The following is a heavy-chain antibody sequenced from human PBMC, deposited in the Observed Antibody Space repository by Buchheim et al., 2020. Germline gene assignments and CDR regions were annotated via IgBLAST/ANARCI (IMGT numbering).Heavy chain of an antibody. CDR2: ISSRSISI. J-gene: IGHJ6*02. D-gene: IGHD2-15*01. CDR1: GFTFSRYG. CDR3: ARDRAHCSGGSYCSPYNLYHGMDV. V-gene: IGHV3-48*03. Sequence: EVQLVESGGGLVQPGGSLRLSCAASGFTFSRYGMNWVRQAPGRGLEWITCISSRSISIYYADSVKGRFTVSRDNSKSTLYLQMNSLTSEDTAVYYCARDRAHCSGGSYCSPYNLYHGMDVWGQGTT.